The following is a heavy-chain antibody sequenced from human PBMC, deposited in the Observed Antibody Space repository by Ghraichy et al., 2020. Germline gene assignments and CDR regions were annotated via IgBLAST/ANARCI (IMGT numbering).Heavy chain of an antibody. CDR2: IYHSGST. CDR3: ARDGAGVSN. D-gene: IGHD4/OR15-4a*01. V-gene: IGHV4-30-2*01. Sequence: TLSLTCAVSGGSISSGGYSWSWIRQPPGKGLEWIGYIYHSGSTYYNPSLKSRVTISVDRSKNQFSLKLSSVTAADTAVYYCARDGAGVSNWGQGTLVTVSS. CDR1: GGSISSGGYS. J-gene: IGHJ4*02.